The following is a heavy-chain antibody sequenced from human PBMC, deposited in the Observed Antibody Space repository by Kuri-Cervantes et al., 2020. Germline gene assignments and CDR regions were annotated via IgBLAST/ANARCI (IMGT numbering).Heavy chain of an antibody. CDR3: ARDRVDKPLAMYYMDV. Sequence: SETLSLTCTVSGGSISSYYWSWFRQYPGKGLEWIGSIDCSGSTNYSPALKGRVTLSLDTSKNQFSLRLSSVSAADTDVYYCARDRVDKPLAMYYMDVWGKGTTVTVSS. J-gene: IGHJ6*03. CDR1: GGSISSYY. D-gene: IGHD2-15*01. CDR2: IDCSGST. V-gene: IGHV4-59*01.